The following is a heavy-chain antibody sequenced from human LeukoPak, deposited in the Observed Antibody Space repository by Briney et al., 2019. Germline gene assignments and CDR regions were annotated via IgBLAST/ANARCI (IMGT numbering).Heavy chain of an antibody. CDR2: IYTSGST. D-gene: IGHD3-3*01. CDR3: ARVVVDFWRGYYTRGFDY. CDR1: GGSISSGSYY. V-gene: IGHV4-61*02. Sequence: SETLSLTCTVSGGSISSGSYYWSWIRQPAGKGLEWIGRIYTSGSTNYNPSLKSRVTISVDTSKNQFSLKLSSVTAADTAVYYCARVVVDFWRGYYTRGFDYWGQGTLVTVSS. J-gene: IGHJ4*02.